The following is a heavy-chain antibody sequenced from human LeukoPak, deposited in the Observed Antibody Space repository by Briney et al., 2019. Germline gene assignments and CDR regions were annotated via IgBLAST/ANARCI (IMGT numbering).Heavy chain of an antibody. CDR3: ARDVGSGEFDY. V-gene: IGHV4-34*01. Sequence: LKPSETLSLTCAVYGGSFSGYYWSWIRQPPGKGLEWIGTIYYSGTTYYNPSLKSRVTISLDTSKSQFSLKLSSVTAADTAVYYCARDVGSGEFDYWGQGTLVTVSS. D-gene: IGHD1-26*01. CDR1: GGSFSGYY. CDR2: IYYSGTT. J-gene: IGHJ4*02.